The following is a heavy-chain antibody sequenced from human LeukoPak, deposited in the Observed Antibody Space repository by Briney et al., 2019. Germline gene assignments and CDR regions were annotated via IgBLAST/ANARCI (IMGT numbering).Heavy chain of an antibody. D-gene: IGHD3-10*01. J-gene: IGHJ4*02. CDR3: ARDVVLVRGVIND. Sequence: PSETLSLTCTVSGGSISSGGYYWSWIRQHPGKGLEWIGYIYYSGSTYYNPSLKSRVTISVDTSKNQFSLKLSSVTAADTAVYYCARDVVLVRGVINDWGQGTLVTVSS. V-gene: IGHV4-31*03. CDR1: GGSISSGGYY. CDR2: IYYSGST.